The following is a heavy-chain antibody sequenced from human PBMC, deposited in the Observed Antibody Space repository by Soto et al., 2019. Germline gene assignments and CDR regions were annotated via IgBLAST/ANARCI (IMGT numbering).Heavy chain of an antibody. Sequence: QVQLQESGPGLVKPSQTLSLTCTVSGGSISSGGYYWSWIRQHPGKGLEWIGYIYYSGSTYYNPSLKSRVTISVDTSKNQFSLKLSSVTAADTAVYYCASSRITMVRGVISGYYYYGMDVWGQGTTVTVSS. CDR2: IYYSGST. CDR1: GGSISSGGYY. CDR3: ASSRITMVRGVISGYYYYGMDV. D-gene: IGHD3-10*01. V-gene: IGHV4-31*03. J-gene: IGHJ6*02.